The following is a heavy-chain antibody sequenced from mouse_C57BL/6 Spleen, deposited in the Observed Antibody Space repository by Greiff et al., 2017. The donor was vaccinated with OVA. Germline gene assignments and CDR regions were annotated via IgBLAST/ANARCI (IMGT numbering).Heavy chain of an antibody. CDR3: ARERDDYGNHYAKDY. V-gene: IGHV1-7*01. CDR2: INPSSGYT. CDR1: GYTFTSYW. D-gene: IGHD2-1*01. J-gene: IGHJ4*01. Sequence: VQLQQSGAELVKPGASVKLSCKASGYTFTSYWMHWVKQRPGQGLEWIGYINPSSGYTKYTQKFQDKATLTADKSSSTAYMQLSSLTYEDSAVYYGARERDDYGNHYAKDYWGQGASVTVSS.